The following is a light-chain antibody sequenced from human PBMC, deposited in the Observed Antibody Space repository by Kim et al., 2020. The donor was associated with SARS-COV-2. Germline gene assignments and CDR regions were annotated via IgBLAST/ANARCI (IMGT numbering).Light chain of an antibody. Sequence: ELTQPPSASGTPGQRVTISCSGSTSNIGVNTVNWYQHLPGAAPKLIIFGSRERPSGVPDRFSGSHSGTSASLAISGLQSEDEVDYYCAAWDDSLSGRIFGGGTQLTVL. V-gene: IGLV1-44*01. CDR1: TSNIGVNT. J-gene: IGLJ2*01. CDR2: GSR. CDR3: AAWDDSLSGRI.